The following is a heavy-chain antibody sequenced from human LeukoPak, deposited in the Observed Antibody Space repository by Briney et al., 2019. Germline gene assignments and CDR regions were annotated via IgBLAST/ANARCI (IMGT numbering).Heavy chain of an antibody. Sequence: GGSLRLSCAASGFTFSSYTMHWVRQAPGKGLEWVAVISYDGSNKYYADSVKGRFTISRDNSKNTLYLQMNSLRPEDTAMYYCARSDYLAVAGPSLFDYWGQGTLVTVSS. CDR2: ISYDGSNK. D-gene: IGHD6-19*01. V-gene: IGHV3-30-3*01. CDR3: ARSDYLAVAGPSLFDY. J-gene: IGHJ4*02. CDR1: GFTFSSYT.